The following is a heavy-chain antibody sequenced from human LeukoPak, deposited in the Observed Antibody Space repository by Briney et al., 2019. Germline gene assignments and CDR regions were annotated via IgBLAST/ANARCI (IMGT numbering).Heavy chain of an antibody. D-gene: IGHD6-6*01. CDR2: ISSRSSHI. CDR3: ARDGDYMSSTSYPTFDY. CDR1: GFTFSGSN. Sequence: GGSLRLSCAASGFTFSGSNMNWVRQAPRKGLEWVSSISSRSSHIYYADSVKGRFTISRDNANKTLYLQMNSLRAEDTAVYYCARDGDYMSSTSYPTFDYWGQGTLVTVSS. V-gene: IGHV3-21*01. J-gene: IGHJ4*02.